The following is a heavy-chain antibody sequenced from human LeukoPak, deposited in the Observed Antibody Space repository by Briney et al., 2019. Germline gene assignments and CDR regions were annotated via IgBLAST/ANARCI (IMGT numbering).Heavy chain of an antibody. CDR1: GFTFSTYW. CDR2: IKSDGGT. CDR3: ARAPSEIGGYYPEYFRH. J-gene: IGHJ1*01. V-gene: IGHV3-74*01. Sequence: PGGSLRLSCAASGFTFSTYWMHWVRQAPAKGLVWVSRIKSDGGTNYADSVKGRFTISRDNAKKTVSLQMNSLRPEDTGVYYCARAPSEIGGYYPEYFRHWGQGTLVTVSS. D-gene: IGHD3-22*01.